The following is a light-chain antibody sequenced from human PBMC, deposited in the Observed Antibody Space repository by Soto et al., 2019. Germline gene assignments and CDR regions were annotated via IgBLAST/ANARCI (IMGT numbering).Light chain of an antibody. CDR2: VAS. V-gene: IGKV1-39*01. J-gene: IGKJ5*01. CDR3: QQSYGTPIT. Sequence: DIQMTQSPSSLSASVGDRVTITCRASQSISRYLNLYQQTPGKAPNLLIYVASSLQSEVPSRFSGSGSGTDFTLTITSLQPEDFATYYCQQSYGTPITFGQGTRLEIK. CDR1: QSISRY.